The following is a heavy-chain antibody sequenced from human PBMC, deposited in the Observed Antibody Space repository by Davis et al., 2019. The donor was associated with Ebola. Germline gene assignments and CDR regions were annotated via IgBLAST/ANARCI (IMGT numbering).Heavy chain of an antibody. Sequence: SETLSLTCAGYGGSFSDYYWTWIRQPPGKGLEWIGEINHSGSTTYRPSLNSRVTISVDTSKNQFSLKLTSVTAADTAIYYCARRYSGRYSYHYGMDVWGKGTTVTVSS. J-gene: IGHJ6*04. CDR3: ARRYSGRYSYHYGMDV. CDR1: GGSFSDYY. D-gene: IGHD1-26*01. V-gene: IGHV4-34*01. CDR2: INHSGST.